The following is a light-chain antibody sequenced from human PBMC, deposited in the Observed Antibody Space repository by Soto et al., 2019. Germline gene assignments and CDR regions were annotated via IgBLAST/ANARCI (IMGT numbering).Light chain of an antibody. V-gene: IGKV3-11*01. Sequence: EIVLTQSPATLSLSPGERATLSCRASQSVSSYLAWYQQKPGQAPRLLIYDASNRATGIPARFSGSGSGTDFPLTISSLEPEDFAVYYCQQRSNWPSTCGGGTKVEIK. J-gene: IGKJ4*01. CDR2: DAS. CDR3: QQRSNWPST. CDR1: QSVSSY.